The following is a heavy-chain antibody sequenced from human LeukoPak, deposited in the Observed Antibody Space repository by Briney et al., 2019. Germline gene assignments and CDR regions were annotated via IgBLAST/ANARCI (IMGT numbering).Heavy chain of an antibody. CDR1: GFTFSNAW. CDR2: IKSKTDGGTT. CDR3: TTDPGLPIAAAAPDY. V-gene: IGHV3-15*01. Sequence: GGSLRLSCAASGFTFSNAWMSWVRQAPGKGLEWVGRIKSKTDGGTTDYAAPVKGRFTISRDDSKNTLYLQMNSLKTEDTAVYYCTTDPGLPIAAAAPDYWGQGTLVTVSS. J-gene: IGHJ4*02. D-gene: IGHD6-13*01.